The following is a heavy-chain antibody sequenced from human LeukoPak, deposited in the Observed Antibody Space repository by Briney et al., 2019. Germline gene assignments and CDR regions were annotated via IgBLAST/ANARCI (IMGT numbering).Heavy chain of an antibody. CDR3: ARHKGAQYFDY. D-gene: IGHD2/OR15-2a*01. CDR2: IYYSGST. Sequence: SETLSLTCIVSGGSISSSRYYWGWIRQPPGKGLEWIGSIYYSGSTYYNPSFKSRVPISVDTSKNRLSLKLSSVTAADTAVYYCARHKGAQYFDYWGQGSLVTVSS. J-gene: IGHJ4*02. V-gene: IGHV4-39*01. CDR1: GGSISSSRYY.